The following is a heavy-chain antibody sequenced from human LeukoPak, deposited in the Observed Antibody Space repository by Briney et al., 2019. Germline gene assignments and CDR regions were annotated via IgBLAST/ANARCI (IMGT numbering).Heavy chain of an antibody. CDR3: VRDVSRRMGMDV. V-gene: IGHV3-21*01. J-gene: IGHJ6*02. D-gene: IGHD2-8*01. CDR1: GFTFSNAW. CDR2: ISPVSSYT. Sequence: GGSLRLSCAASGFTFSNAWMNWVRQAPGKGLEWVSTISPVSSYTWYAESVKGRFTISRDNPKNTLYLQMNSLRAEDTAVYYCVRDVSRRMGMDVWGQGTTVTVSS.